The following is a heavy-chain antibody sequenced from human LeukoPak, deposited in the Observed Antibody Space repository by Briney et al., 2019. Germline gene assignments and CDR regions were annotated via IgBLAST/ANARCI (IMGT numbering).Heavy chain of an antibody. CDR2: IIVTLGTP. CDR3: ARAVDDDLAGYYWGDWFDP. D-gene: IGHD3-9*01. J-gene: IGHJ5*02. Sequence: ASVKVSCKATGGTFTNYAVSWVRQAPGQGLEWMGRIIVTLGTPNYAQKFQGRVAITADKSTSTAYMELSSLRSEDPAVYYCARAVDDDLAGYYWGDWFDPWGQGTLVTVSS. V-gene: IGHV1-69*04. CDR1: GGTFTNYA.